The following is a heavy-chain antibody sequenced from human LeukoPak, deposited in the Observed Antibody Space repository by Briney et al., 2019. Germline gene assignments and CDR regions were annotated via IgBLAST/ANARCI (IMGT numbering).Heavy chain of an antibody. CDR2: ISAYNGNT. CDR1: GNTFTSYA. D-gene: IGHD6-19*01. Sequence: GASVKVSCKASGNTFTSYAITWVRQAPGQGLEWMGWISAYNGNTNYAQKLQGRVTMTTDTSTSTAYMELSSLRSEDTAVYYCARADSSGRFEYFQHWGQGTLVTVSS. CDR3: ARADSSGRFEYFQH. V-gene: IGHV1-18*01. J-gene: IGHJ1*01.